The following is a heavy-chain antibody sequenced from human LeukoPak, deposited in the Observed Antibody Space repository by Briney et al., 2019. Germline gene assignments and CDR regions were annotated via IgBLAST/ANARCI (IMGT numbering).Heavy chain of an antibody. V-gene: IGHV3-30*02. CDR1: GFTFSSYG. Sequence: GGSLRLSCAASGFTFSSYGMHWVRQAPGKRLEWVAFIRYDGSNKYYADSVKGRFTISRDNSKNTLYLQMNSLRAEDTAVYYCARRKVGAPPPPLRAAPNFDYWGQGTLVTVSS. D-gene: IGHD1-26*01. CDR2: IRYDGSNK. J-gene: IGHJ4*02. CDR3: ARRKVGAPPPPLRAAPNFDY.